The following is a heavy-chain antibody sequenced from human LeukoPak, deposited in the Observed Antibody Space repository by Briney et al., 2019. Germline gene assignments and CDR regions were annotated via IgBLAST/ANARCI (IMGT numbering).Heavy chain of an antibody. J-gene: IGHJ4*02. CDR1: AFTFSSYG. D-gene: IGHD1-26*01. V-gene: IGHV3-30*02. CDR3: AKDPHPFLPSGRYYFDY. CDR2: IRYDGSSK. Sequence: GGSLRLSCAASAFTFSSYGMHWVRQAPGKGLEWVAFIRYDGSSKYYADSVKGRFTISRDNSKNTLYLQMNSLRAEDTAVYYCAKDPHPFLPSGRYYFDYWGQGTLVTVSS.